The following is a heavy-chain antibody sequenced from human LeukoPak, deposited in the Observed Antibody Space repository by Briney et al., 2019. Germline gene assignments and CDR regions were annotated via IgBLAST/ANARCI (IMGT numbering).Heavy chain of an antibody. V-gene: IGHV3-33*01. CDR2: IWYDGTNK. J-gene: IGHJ4*02. Sequence: PGRSLRLSCTASEFTFNNYGMHWVRQAPGKGLEWVAIIWYDGTNKHFADSVKGRFTISRDNSKNTLSLQMNSLRADDTAAYYCARVRGSYPNYYFDYWGQGTLVTVSS. D-gene: IGHD1-26*01. CDR1: EFTFNNYG. CDR3: ARVRGSYPNYYFDY.